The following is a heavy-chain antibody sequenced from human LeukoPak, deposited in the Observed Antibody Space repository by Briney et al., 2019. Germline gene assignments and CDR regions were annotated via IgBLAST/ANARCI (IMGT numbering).Heavy chain of an antibody. V-gene: IGHV5-51*01. J-gene: IGHJ6*03. CDR1: GYSFTSYW. Sequence: GESLKISCKSSGYSFTSYWIAWVRQMPGKGLEWMGIFYPDDSDTRYIPSFQGQVIISADKSSSTAYLQWSSLKASDTAMYYCARSGDSSTYYMDVWGTGTTDTVSS. CDR3: ARSGDSSTYYMDV. D-gene: IGHD6-13*01. CDR2: FYPDDSDT.